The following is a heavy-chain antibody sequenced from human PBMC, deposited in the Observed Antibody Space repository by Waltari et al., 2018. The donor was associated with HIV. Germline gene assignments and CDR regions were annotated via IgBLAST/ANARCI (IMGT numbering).Heavy chain of an antibody. D-gene: IGHD5-12*01. CDR2: INSDGSST. J-gene: IGHJ4*02. Sequence: EVQLVESGGGLVQPGGSLRLSCAASGFTFSSHWMHWVRQVPGKGLVWVSRINSDGSSTTYADSVKGRFTISRDNAKSTLYLQMNSLRDEDTAVYYCARTFTVATISPLLHWGQGTLVTV. V-gene: IGHV3-74*01. CDR3: ARTFTVATISPLLH. CDR1: GFTFSSHW.